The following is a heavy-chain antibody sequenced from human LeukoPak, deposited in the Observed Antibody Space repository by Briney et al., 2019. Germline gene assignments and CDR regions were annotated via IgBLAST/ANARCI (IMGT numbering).Heavy chain of an antibody. CDR1: GGSIGSPNHY. J-gene: IGHJ4*02. CDR2: IYYTGSA. Sequence: PSETLSLTCTVSGGSIGSPNHYWGWIRQPPGKGLEWIANIYYTGSAPYNPSLRSRATISVDTSKNQFSLKLTSVTAADTAVYYCARLSSVTYCFDSYCSRGGYDYWGQGTLVTVSS. CDR3: ARLSSVTYCFDSYCSRGGYDY. V-gene: IGHV4-39*01. D-gene: IGHD3-10*01.